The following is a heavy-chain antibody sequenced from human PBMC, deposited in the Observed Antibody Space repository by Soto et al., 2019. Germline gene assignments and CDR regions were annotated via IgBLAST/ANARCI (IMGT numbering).Heavy chain of an antibody. CDR1: GFTFSSYG. D-gene: IGHD3-10*01. J-gene: IGHJ6*03. CDR2: ISYDGSNK. CDR3: AKTHYYGSGSYQGIYYYYYYYMDV. Sequence: GGSLRLSCAASGFTFSSYGMHWVRQAPGKGLEWVAVISYDGSNKYYADSVKGRFTISRDNSKNTLYLQMNSLRAEDTAVYYCAKTHYYGSGSYQGIYYYYYYYMDVWGKGTTVTVSS. V-gene: IGHV3-30*18.